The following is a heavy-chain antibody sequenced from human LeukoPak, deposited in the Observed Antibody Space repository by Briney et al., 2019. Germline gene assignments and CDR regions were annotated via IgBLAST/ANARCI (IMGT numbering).Heavy chain of an antibody. V-gene: IGHV3-33*01. J-gene: IGHJ4*02. Sequence: PGRSLRLSCAASGFTFSTYGMHWVRQAPGKGLEWVAVIWNDGSNKYYADSVKGRFTISRDNSKNTLYLQMNSLRAEDTAVYSCARASGPFDYWGQGTLVPVSS. CDR1: GFTFSTYG. CDR3: ARASGPFDY. CDR2: IWNDGSNK. D-gene: IGHD3-10*01.